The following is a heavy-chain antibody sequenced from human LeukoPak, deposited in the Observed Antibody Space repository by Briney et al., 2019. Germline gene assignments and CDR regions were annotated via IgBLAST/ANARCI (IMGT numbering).Heavy chain of an antibody. CDR3: ARRTRDKYSSSWSITPGGYYYYYMDV. CDR1: GGSFSGYY. Sequence: PSETLSLTCAVYGGSFSGYYWSWIRQPPGKGLEWIGETNHSGSTNYNPSLKSRVTISVDTSKNQFSLTLSSVTAADTAVYYCARRTRDKYSSSWSITPGGYYYYYMDVWGKGTTVTVSS. J-gene: IGHJ6*03. V-gene: IGHV4-34*01. D-gene: IGHD6-13*01. CDR2: TNHSGST.